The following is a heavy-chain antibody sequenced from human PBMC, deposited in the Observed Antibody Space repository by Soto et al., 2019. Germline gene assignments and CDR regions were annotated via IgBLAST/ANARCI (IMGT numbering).Heavy chain of an antibody. J-gene: IGHJ4*02. CDR2: ISGSGSST. CDR1: GFTFSSCA. Sequence: EVQLLESGGGLVQPGGSLRLSCVASGFTFSSCAMSWVCQAPGKGLEWVSAISGSGSSTYYADSVKGRFTISRDNSKNTLYLQMNSLRADDTAVYYCAASYSGSYEFGGGQGTLVTVSS. D-gene: IGHD1-26*01. V-gene: IGHV3-23*01. CDR3: AASYSGSYEFG.